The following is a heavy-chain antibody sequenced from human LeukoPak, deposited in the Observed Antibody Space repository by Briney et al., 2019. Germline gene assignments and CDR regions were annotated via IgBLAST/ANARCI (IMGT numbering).Heavy chain of an antibody. CDR3: ARDGVKGEVPAAMAGGY. D-gene: IGHD2-2*01. CDR1: GYIFSELS. V-gene: IGHV1-24*01. Sequence: ASVTVSCKVSGYIFSELSMHWVRQAPGQGLEWMGGFNPEDGETFYAQKFQGRVAMTRDTSTSTVYMELSSLRSEDTAVYYCARDGVKGEVPAAMAGGYWGQGTLVTVSS. J-gene: IGHJ4*02. CDR2: FNPEDGET.